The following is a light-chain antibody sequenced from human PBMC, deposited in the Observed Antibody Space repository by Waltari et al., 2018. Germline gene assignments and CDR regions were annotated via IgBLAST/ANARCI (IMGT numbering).Light chain of an antibody. V-gene: IGKV1-5*01. CDR2: DAS. J-gene: IGKJ4*01. CDR3: HQYTNFPLT. CDR1: QSISAW. Sequence: DIQMTQSPSTLSASVGDRVTITCRASQSISAWLAWYQLRPGKAPKLLISDASILERGVPSRFSDSGSGTEFTLTINSLQPDDFATYYCHQYTNFPLTFGGGTTVEIK.